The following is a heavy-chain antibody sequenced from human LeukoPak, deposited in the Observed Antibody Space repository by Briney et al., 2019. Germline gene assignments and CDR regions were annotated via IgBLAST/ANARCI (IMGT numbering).Heavy chain of an antibody. J-gene: IGHJ3*02. CDR3: ARRGALFGLRPAFDI. CDR2: IYYSGST. Sequence: KPSETLSLTCTVSGGSISSYYWSWIRQPPGKGLEWIGYIYYSGSTNYNPSLKSRVTISVDTSKNQFSLKLSSVTAADTAVYYCARRGALFGLRPAFDIWGQGTMVTVSS. V-gene: IGHV4-59*01. D-gene: IGHD3-10*01. CDR1: GGSISSYY.